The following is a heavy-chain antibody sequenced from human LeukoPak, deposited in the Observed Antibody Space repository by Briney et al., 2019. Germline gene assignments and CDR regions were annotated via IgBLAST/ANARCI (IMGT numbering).Heavy chain of an antibody. D-gene: IGHD4-23*01. CDR3: AKDGIRWSHFDS. J-gene: IGHJ4*02. CDR1: GFTFSSYA. CDR2: ISAGGGVT. V-gene: IGHV3-23*01. Sequence: GSLRLSCAASGFTFSSYAMSWVRQAPGKGLEWVSAISAGGGVTYYADSVEGRFTISRDDSKNTLYLQMNSLRAEDTAVYYCAKDGIRWSHFDSWGQGTLVTVSS.